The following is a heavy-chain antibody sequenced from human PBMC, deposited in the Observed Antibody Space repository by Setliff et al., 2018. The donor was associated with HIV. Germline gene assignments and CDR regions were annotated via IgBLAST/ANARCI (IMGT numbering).Heavy chain of an antibody. J-gene: IGHJ4*02. D-gene: IGHD1-1*01. CDR3: ARATEAGTIDY. Sequence: RASVKVSCKASGYTFTSYYMHWVRRAPGQGLEWMGIINPSGGGITYARKFQGRVTVTRDTSTTTVYMELSGLRSEDTAVYYCARATEAGTIDYWGQGTRVTVSS. CDR2: INPSGGGI. CDR1: GYTFTSYY. V-gene: IGHV1-46*01.